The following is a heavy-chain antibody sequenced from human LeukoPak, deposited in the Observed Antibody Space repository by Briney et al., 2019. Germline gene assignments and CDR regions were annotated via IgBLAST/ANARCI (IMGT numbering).Heavy chain of an antibody. J-gene: IGHJ4*02. CDR1: GGSFSGYY. D-gene: IGHD2-2*02. Sequence: SETLSLTCAVYGGSFSGYYWSWIRQPPGKGLEWIGEINHSGSTNYNPSLKSRVTISVDTSKNQFSLKLSSVTAADTAVYYCARLKIDIVVVPAAILYYFDYWGQGTLVTVSS. CDR2: INHSGST. CDR3: ARLKIDIVVVPAAILYYFDY. V-gene: IGHV4-34*01.